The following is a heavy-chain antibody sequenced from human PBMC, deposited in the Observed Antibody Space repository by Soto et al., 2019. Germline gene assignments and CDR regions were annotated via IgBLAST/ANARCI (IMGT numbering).Heavy chain of an antibody. CDR1: GDSLSSGGHY. D-gene: IGHD3-3*02. V-gene: IGHV4-31*03. J-gene: IGHJ4*02. CDR3: ARVDHRGYLAILTDH. Sequence: SETLSLTCTVSGDSLSSGGHYWSWIRQHPGKGLEWIGHIYDSVNTYYSPSLRSRVTISADMSKNQFSLNLRSVTAADTAVYYCARVDHRGYLAILTDHWGQGTLVTVSS. CDR2: IYDSVNT.